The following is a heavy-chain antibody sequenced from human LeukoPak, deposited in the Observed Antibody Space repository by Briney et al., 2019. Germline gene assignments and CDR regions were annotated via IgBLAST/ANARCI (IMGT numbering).Heavy chain of an antibody. CDR2: ISAYNGNT. V-gene: IGHV1-18*01. D-gene: IGHD1-1*01. CDR3: ARGAGTTTWFDP. CDR1: GYTFTSYG. J-gene: IGHJ5*02. Sequence: ASVKVSCKASGYTFTSYGISWVRQAPGQGLEWMGWISAYNGNTNYAQKLQGRVTMTTDTSTNTAYMELSRLKSDDTAVYYCARGAGTTTWFDPWGQGTLVTVSS.